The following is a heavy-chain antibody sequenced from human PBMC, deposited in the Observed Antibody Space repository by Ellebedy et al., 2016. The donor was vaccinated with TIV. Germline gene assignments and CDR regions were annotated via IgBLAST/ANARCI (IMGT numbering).Heavy chain of an antibody. V-gene: IGHV4-30-4*01. CDR1: GGSIGSDDYY. Sequence: SETLSLTCTVSGGSIGSDDYYWSWIRQPPGKGLEWIGYIFYSGSTYYNPSLKSRVTISGDTSKNQFSLRLTSVTAADKAVYYCARQKTDSGSFLCDIWGQGTMVTVSS. CDR2: IFYSGST. J-gene: IGHJ3*02. D-gene: IGHD3-3*01. CDR3: ARQKTDSGSFLCDI.